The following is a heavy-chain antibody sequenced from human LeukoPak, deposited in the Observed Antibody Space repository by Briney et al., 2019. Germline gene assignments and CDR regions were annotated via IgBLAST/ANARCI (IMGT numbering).Heavy chain of an antibody. J-gene: IGHJ6*03. V-gene: IGHV3-73*01. CDR1: GFTFSGSA. CDR3: TRRKMATIGSYYMDV. D-gene: IGHD5-24*01. CDR2: IRSKANSYAT. Sequence: GGSLRLSCAASGFTFSGSAMHWVRQASGKGLEWVGRIRSKANSYATAYAASVKGRFTISRDDSKNTAYLQMNSLKTEDTAVYYCTRRKMATIGSYYMDVWGKGTTVTVSS.